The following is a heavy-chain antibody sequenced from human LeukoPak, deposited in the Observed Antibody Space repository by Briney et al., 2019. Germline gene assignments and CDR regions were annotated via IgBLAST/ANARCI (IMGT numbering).Heavy chain of an antibody. CDR2: IYTSGST. CDR1: GGSISSGSYH. V-gene: IGHV4-61*02. J-gene: IGHJ3*01. D-gene: IGHD3-22*01. Sequence: SETLSLTCTVSGGSISSGSYHWSWIRQPAGKGLEWIGRIYTSGSTNYNPSLKSRVTISVDTSKNQFSLKLSSVTAADTAVYYCARARGRYYYDSSGYPEDVWGQGTMVTVSS. CDR3: ARARGRYYYDSSGYPEDV.